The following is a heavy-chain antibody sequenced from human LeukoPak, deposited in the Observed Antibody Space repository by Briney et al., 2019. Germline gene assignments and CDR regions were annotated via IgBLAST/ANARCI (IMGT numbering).Heavy chain of an antibody. V-gene: IGHV4-59*01. Sequence: SSETLSLTCIVSGGSINSYYWSWIRQPPGKGLEWIGYIYYSGSSNYNPSLKSRVTISVDTSKNQFSLKLSSVTAADTAVYYCARAPIAALPSDVFDIWGQGTMVTVSS. J-gene: IGHJ3*02. CDR1: GGSINSYY. CDR2: IYYSGSS. CDR3: ARAPIAALPSDVFDI. D-gene: IGHD6-13*01.